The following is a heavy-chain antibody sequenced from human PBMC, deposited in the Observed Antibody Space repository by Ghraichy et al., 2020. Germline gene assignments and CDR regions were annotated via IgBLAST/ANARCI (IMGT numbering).Heavy chain of an antibody. CDR3: AMDV. J-gene: IGHJ6*02. V-gene: IGHV3-23*01. CDR2: IIGSGDST. Sequence: GESLNISCAASGFTFRSYAMSWVRQAPRKGLEWVSTIIGSGDSTNSADSVQGRFTISRDNSKNTLYLQMNNLRAEDAAVYSFAMDVWGQGTTVTVSS. CDR1: GFTFRSYA.